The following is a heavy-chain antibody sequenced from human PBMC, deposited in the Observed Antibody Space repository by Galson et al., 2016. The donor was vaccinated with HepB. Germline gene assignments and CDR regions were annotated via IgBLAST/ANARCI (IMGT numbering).Heavy chain of an antibody. V-gene: IGHV1-46*01. Sequence: SVKVSCTASGYTFTSYFVHWVRQAPGQGLEWMGIVHPSGGSTNYAQQFQGRVTMTRDTSTSTVYMELSSLRSEDTAVYYCARGPSLWYFDLWGRGTLVTVSS. CDR2: VHPSGGST. J-gene: IGHJ2*01. CDR3: ARGPSLWYFDL. CDR1: GYTFTSYF. D-gene: IGHD6-25*01.